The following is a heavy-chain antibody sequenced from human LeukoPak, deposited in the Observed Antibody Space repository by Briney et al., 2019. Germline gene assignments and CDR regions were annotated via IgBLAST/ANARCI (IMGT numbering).Heavy chain of an antibody. V-gene: IGHV4-59*08. Sequence: SETLSLTCTVSDDSITNYYWSWSRQPPGKGLEWIGYIFYSGTTYYNPSLKSRVTMSLDTSRSQFSLRLKSLTAADTAVYYCARQIIRGQYLVHFDYWSQGILVTVSS. CDR3: ARQIIRGQYLVHFDY. CDR1: DDSITNYY. J-gene: IGHJ4*02. CDR2: IFYSGTT. D-gene: IGHD6-13*01.